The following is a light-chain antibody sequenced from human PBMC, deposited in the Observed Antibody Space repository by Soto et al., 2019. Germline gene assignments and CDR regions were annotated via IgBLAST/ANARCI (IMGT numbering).Light chain of an antibody. J-gene: IGKJ4*01. Sequence: DIVMTQSPLSLPVTPGEPASISCRSSQSLLHSNGYNYLDWYLQKPGQSPQLLIYLGSNRASGVPDRFSGSGSGTDFTLKISRVEADDVGVYYCMQALHTPPTFGGGPKVEIK. CDR1: QSLLHSNGYNY. CDR2: LGS. V-gene: IGKV2-28*01. CDR3: MQALHTPPT.